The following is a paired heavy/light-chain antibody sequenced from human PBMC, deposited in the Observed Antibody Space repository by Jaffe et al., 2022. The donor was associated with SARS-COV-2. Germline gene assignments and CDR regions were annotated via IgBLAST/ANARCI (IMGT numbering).Heavy chain of an antibody. CDR3: AKDSERSSGWFYFDS. CDR1: RFTFSNFD. D-gene: IGHD6-19*01. J-gene: IGHJ4*02. Sequence: EIQLLESGGGMVQPGGSLRLSCVASRFTFSNFDMAWVRQAPGKGLEWVSGVSNTGAATYYADSVRGRFTISRDNSKNTLYLQMNSLRVEDTAVYYCAKDSERSSGWFYFDSWGQGTLVTVSP. CDR2: VSNTGAAT. V-gene: IGHV3-23*01.
Light chain of an antibody. J-gene: IGKJ5*01. CDR1: QSIGTY. CDR2: AAS. Sequence: DIQMTQSPSSLSASIGDRVTITCRASQSIGTYLNWYQQKPGKAPELLIHAASSLQTGVTSRFSGSGSGTDFTLTISSLQPEDFATYYCQQSYISPITFGQGTRLEI. CDR3: QQSYISPIT. V-gene: IGKV1-39*01.